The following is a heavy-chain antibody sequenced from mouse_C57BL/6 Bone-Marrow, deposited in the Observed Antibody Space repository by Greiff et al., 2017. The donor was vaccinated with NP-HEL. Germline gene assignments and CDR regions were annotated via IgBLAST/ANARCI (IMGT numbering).Heavy chain of an antibody. J-gene: IGHJ1*03. D-gene: IGHD1-1*01. CDR1: GFNIKDDY. CDR3: TTIELRGYFDF. V-gene: IGHV14-4*01. Sequence: VQLQQSGAELVRPGASVKLSCTASGFNIKDDYMHWVKQRPEQGLEWIGWIDPENGDTEYASKFQGKATITADTSSNTAYLQLSSLTSEDTAVYYCTTIELRGYFDFWGTGTTVTVSS. CDR2: IDPENGDT.